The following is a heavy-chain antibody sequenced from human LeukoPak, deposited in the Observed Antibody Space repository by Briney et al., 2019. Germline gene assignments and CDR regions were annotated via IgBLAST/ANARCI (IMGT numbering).Heavy chain of an antibody. CDR3: ARENYGSGSYAFDY. CDR1: GGSISSYY. V-gene: IGHV4-4*07. CDR2: IYTSGST. D-gene: IGHD3-10*01. J-gene: IGHJ4*02. Sequence: SETLSLTCTVSGGSISSYYWSRIRQPAGKGLEWIGRIYTSGSTNYNPSLKSRVTMSVDTSKNQFSLKLSSVTAADTAVYYCARENYGSGSYAFDYWGQGTLVTVSS.